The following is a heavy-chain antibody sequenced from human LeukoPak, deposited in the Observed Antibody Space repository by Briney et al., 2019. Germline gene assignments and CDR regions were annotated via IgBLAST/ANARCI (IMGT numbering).Heavy chain of an antibody. CDR2: IYSDGNT. Sequence: GGSLRLSCAASGFTVSSNYMSWVRQAPGKGLEWVSVIYSDGNTYYADSVKGRFTISRDNSKNTLYLQMNSLRAEDTAVYYCATSSSRIFNYWGQGTLVTVSS. CDR1: GFTVSSNY. J-gene: IGHJ4*02. V-gene: IGHV3-66*01. D-gene: IGHD6-6*01. CDR3: ATSSSRIFNY.